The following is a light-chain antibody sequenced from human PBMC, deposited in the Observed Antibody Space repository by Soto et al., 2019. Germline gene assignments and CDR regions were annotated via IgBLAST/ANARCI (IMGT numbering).Light chain of an antibody. Sequence: QSVLTQPPSASGTPGQRVTISCSGSNSNIGSNTVNWYQHLPGTAPKLLIHSNNQRPSGVPDRFSGSKSGTSASLAISGLQSEDDADYYCAAWDDSLNGYYVFGPGTKLTVL. CDR1: NSNIGSNT. J-gene: IGLJ1*01. V-gene: IGLV1-44*01. CDR2: SNN. CDR3: AAWDDSLNGYYV.